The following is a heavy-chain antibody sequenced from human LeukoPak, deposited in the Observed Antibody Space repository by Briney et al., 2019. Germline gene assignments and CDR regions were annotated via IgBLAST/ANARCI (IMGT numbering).Heavy chain of an antibody. CDR3: ARVENVIYYDSRAGAFDI. J-gene: IGHJ3*02. CDR1: GGSISSGGYY. CDR2: IYYSGST. D-gene: IGHD3-22*01. Sequence: SETLSLTCTVSGGSISSGGYYWSWIRQHPGKGLEWIGYIYYSGSTYYSPSLKSRVTISVDTSKKQFSLKLSSVTAADTAVYYCARVENVIYYDSRAGAFDIWGQGTMVTVSS. V-gene: IGHV4-31*03.